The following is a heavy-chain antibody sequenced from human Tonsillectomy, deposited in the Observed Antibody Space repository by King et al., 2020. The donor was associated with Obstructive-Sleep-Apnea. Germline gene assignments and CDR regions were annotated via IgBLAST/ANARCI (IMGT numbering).Heavy chain of an antibody. J-gene: IGHJ1*01. CDR2: ISAYNGNT. CDR3: AREGRPAAGSIAEYFPH. CDR1: GYTFTSYG. V-gene: IGHV1-18*01. Sequence: VQLVQSGAEVKKPGASVKVSCKASGYTFTSYGISWVRQAPGQGLESMGWISAYNGNTVYAQKFQGRVTMTRDTSTSTAYMELRSLRSDDTAVYYCAREGRPAAGSIAEYFPHWGQGTLVTVSS. D-gene: IGHD6-13*01.